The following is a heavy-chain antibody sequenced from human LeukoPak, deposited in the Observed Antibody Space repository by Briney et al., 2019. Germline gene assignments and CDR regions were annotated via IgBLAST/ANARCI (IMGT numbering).Heavy chain of an antibody. V-gene: IGHV3-23*01. CDR1: GLTFSSYA. J-gene: IGHJ4*02. D-gene: IGHD3/OR15-3a*01. Sequence: GGSLRLSCAASGLTFSSYAMSWVRQAPGKGLEGVSAISGSGGSTYYADAVKGRFTISRDNSKNTPYLQLNTLRAEDTAVYYCARGMGLASFDSWGQGTLVTVSS. CDR2: ISGSGGST. CDR3: ARGMGLASFDS.